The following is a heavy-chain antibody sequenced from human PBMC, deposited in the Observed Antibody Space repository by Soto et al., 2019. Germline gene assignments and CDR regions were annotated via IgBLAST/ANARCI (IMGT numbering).Heavy chain of an antibody. CDR2: IYPGDSDT. J-gene: IGHJ6*03. CDR1: GYSFTSYW. D-gene: IGHD6-13*01. Sequence: PGESLKISCKGSGYSFTSYWIGWVRQMPGKGLEWMGIIYPGDSDTRYSPSFQGQVTISADKSISTAYLQWSSLKASDTAMYYCARHLKQLEQSYYYYYYMDVWGKGTTVTVSS. V-gene: IGHV5-51*01. CDR3: ARHLKQLEQSYYYYYYMDV.